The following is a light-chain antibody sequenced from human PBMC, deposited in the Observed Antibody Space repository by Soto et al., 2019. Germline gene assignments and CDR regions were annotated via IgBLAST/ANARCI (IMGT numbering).Light chain of an antibody. Sequence: EIVMTQSPATLSVSPGERVTLSCRASQSVSSSLAWYQQKPGQAPRLLSYGASTRATGIPARFSGSGSGTEFPLTISSLQSEDFAVYYCQQYTNWPPFTFGPGTKVDIK. CDR3: QQYTNWPPFT. J-gene: IGKJ3*01. CDR2: GAS. V-gene: IGKV3-15*01. CDR1: QSVSSS.